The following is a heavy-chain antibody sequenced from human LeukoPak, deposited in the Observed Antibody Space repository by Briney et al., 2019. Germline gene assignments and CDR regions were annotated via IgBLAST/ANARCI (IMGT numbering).Heavy chain of an antibody. CDR3: ARGTAMVTFYYYYYYYMDV. CDR1: GFTFSSYE. D-gene: IGHD5-18*01. V-gene: IGHV3-48*03. J-gene: IGHJ6*03. Sequence: GGSLRLSCAASGFTFSSYEMNWVRQAPGKGLEWVSYISSSGSTIYYADSVKGRFTISRDNAKNSLYLQMNSLRAEDTAVYYCARGTAMVTFYYYYYYYMDVWGKGTTVTVSS. CDR2: ISSSGSTI.